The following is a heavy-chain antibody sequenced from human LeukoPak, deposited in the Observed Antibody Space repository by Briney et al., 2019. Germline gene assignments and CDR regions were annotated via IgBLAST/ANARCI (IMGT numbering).Heavy chain of an antibody. CDR3: ARVQRQYCSGGSCYSDQYYYYYGMDV. Sequence: PSETLSLTCTVSGGSISSGSYYWRWIRQPAGKGLEWIGRIYTSGSTNYNPSLKSRVTISVDTSKNQFSLKLSSVTAADTAVYYCARVQRQYCSGGSCYSDQYYYYYGMDVWGQGTTVTVSS. J-gene: IGHJ6*02. V-gene: IGHV4-61*02. D-gene: IGHD2-15*01. CDR1: GGSISSGSYY. CDR2: IYTSGST.